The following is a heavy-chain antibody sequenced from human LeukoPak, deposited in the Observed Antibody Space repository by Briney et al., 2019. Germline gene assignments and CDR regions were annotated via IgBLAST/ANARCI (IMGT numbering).Heavy chain of an antibody. CDR1: GFTFSSYA. V-gene: IGHV3-23*01. D-gene: IGHD3-9*01. Sequence: GGSLRLSCAASGFTFSSYAMSWVRQAPGKELEWVSAISGSGGSTYYADSVKGRFTISRDNSKNTLYLQMNSLRAEDTAVYYCAKDASRILRYFDWLLDYWGQGTLVTVSS. J-gene: IGHJ4*02. CDR3: AKDASRILRYFDWLLDY. CDR2: ISGSGGST.